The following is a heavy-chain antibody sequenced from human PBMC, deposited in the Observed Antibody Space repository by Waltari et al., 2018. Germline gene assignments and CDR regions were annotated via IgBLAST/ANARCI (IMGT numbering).Heavy chain of an antibody. CDR2: IFYSGST. CDR3: ARKYHSSGYYFLGWFDP. D-gene: IGHD3-22*01. Sequence: QVQLQESGPGLVKPSETLSLTCPVSGASSTRSRYSWGWFRQTPGKGLEWIGSIFYSGSTYYNPSLRSRVTISRDTSKNQFSLKVTSVTAADTAVYYCARKYHSSGYYFLGWFDPWGQGTLVTVSS. V-gene: IGHV4-39*01. CDR1: GASSTRSRYS. J-gene: IGHJ5*02.